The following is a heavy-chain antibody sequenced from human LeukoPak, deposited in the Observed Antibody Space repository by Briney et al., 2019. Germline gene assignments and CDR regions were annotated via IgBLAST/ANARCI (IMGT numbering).Heavy chain of an antibody. CDR3: AKEMKPWMHFDY. CDR2: ISHDGSNT. CDR1: GSTFSRSA. V-gene: IGHV3-30*18. D-gene: IGHD5-12*01. Sequence: GGSLRLSCAASGSTFSRSAVHWVRQAPGKGLEWVAVISHDGSNTDYTDSVKGRFTISRDNSKNTLYLQMNSLRAEDTAVYYCAKEMKPWMHFDYWGQGTLVTVSS. J-gene: IGHJ4*02.